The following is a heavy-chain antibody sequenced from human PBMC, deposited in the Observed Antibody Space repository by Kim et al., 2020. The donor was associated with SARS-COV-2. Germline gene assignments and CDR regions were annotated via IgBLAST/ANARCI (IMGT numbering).Heavy chain of an antibody. CDR1: GYTFTSYG. V-gene: IGHV1-18*01. Sequence: ASVKVSCKASGYTFTSYGISWVRQAPGQGLEWMGWISAYNGNTNYAKKLQGRVTMTTDTSTSTAYMELRSLRSDDTAVYYCARDHGYYDSSGYSAYYFDYWGQGTLVTVSS. D-gene: IGHD3-22*01. CDR3: ARDHGYYDSSGYSAYYFDY. J-gene: IGHJ4*02. CDR2: ISAYNGNT.